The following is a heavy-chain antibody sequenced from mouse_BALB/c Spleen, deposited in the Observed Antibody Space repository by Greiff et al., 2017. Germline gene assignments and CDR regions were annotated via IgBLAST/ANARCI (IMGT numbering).Heavy chain of an antibody. CDR1: GYTFTSYW. D-gene: IGHD2-10*02. Sequence: VHVKQSGTVLARPGASVKMSCKASGYTFTSYWMHWVKQRPGQGLEWIGAIYPGNSDTSYNQKFKGKAKLTAVTSTSTAYMELSSLTNEDSAVYYCTRKYGNYGGYAMDYWGQGTSVTVSS. V-gene: IGHV1-5*01. CDR2: IYPGNSDT. CDR3: TRKYGNYGGYAMDY. J-gene: IGHJ4*01.